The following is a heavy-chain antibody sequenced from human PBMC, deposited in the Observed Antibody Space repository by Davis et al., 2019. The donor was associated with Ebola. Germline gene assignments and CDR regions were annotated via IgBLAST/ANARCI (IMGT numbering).Heavy chain of an antibody. Sequence: GESLKISCAASGFTFNNAWMSWVRQAPGKGLEWVSYISSSSSYTNYADSVKGRFTISRDNAKNSLYLQMNSLRAEDTAVYYCAREAAGLGYWGQGTLVTVSS. J-gene: IGHJ4*02. V-gene: IGHV3-11*06. CDR1: GFTFNNAW. CDR3: AREAAGLGY. CDR2: ISSSSSYT.